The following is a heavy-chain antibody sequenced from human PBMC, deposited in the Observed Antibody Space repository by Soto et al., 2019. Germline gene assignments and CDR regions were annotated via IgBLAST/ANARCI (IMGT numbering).Heavy chain of an antibody. D-gene: IGHD1-1*01. CDR3: FRGRRANCAP. J-gene: IGHJ5*02. CDR2: MNPNSGNT. CDR1: GYTFSNYD. V-gene: IGHV1-8*01. Sequence: SSVKVSCKASGYTFSNYDINWVRQATGQGLEWMGWMNPNSGNTGYAQKFQGRVSMTRDTSITTAYMELSSLTSEDTAVYYCFRGRRANCAPWCQGTQVTV.